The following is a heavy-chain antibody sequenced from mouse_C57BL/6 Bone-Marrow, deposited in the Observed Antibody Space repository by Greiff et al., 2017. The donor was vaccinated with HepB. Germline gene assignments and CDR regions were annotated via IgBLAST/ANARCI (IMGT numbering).Heavy chain of an antibody. J-gene: IGHJ4*01. D-gene: IGHD2-4*01. CDR1: GFTFSDYG. CDR3: ARLITTPYYAMDY. Sequence: EVHLVESGGGLVKPGGSLKLSCAASGFTFSDYGMHWVRQAPEKGLEWVAYISSGSSTIYYADTVKGRFTISRDNAKNTLFLQMTSLRSEDTAMYYCARLITTPYYAMDYWGQGTSVTVSS. CDR2: ISSGSSTI. V-gene: IGHV5-17*01.